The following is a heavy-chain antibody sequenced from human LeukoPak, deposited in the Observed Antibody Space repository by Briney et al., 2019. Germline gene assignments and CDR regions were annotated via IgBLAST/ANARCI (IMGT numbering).Heavy chain of an antibody. Sequence: PGRSLRLSCVAPGFTLSKYWMHCVRQAPGKGLAWVSRISSDGTTTAYADSVKGRFTISRDSAKNMLYLQMNSLRVEDTAMYYCARPGDNYAILGLDYWGQGTLVTVSS. J-gene: IGHJ4*02. V-gene: IGHV3-74*01. D-gene: IGHD3-9*01. CDR1: GFTLSKYW. CDR2: ISSDGTTT. CDR3: ARPGDNYAILGLDY.